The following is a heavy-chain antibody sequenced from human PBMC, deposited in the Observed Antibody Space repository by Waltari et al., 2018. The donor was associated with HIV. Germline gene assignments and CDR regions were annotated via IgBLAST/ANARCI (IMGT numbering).Heavy chain of an antibody. V-gene: IGHV3-74*01. D-gene: IGHD3-22*01. J-gene: IGHJ5*02. CDR2: INGDGSTT. Sequence: EVQLVESGGGLVQPGGSPRLSCGASGFTFSSYWLAWVRQARGKGLVRVSRINGDGSTTSYAVSVKGRFTISRDNAKNTLYLQMNSLRAEDTAVYYCARIAYDSSGYGWFDPWGQGTLVTVSS. CDR3: ARIAYDSSGYGWFDP. CDR1: GFTFSSYW.